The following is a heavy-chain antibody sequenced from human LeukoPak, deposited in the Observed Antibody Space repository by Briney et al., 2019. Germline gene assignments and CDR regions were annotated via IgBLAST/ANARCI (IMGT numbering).Heavy chain of an antibody. CDR3: ARDGVGLRYFDWAHYYYYGMDV. V-gene: IGHV4-4*07. Sequence: SETLSLTCTVSGGSISSYYWSWIRQPAGKGLEWIGRIYTSGSTNYNPSLKSRVTMSVDTSKNQFSLKPSSVTAADTAVYYCARDGVGLRYFDWAHYYYYGMDVWGQGTTVTVSS. D-gene: IGHD3-9*01. J-gene: IGHJ6*02. CDR1: GGSISSYY. CDR2: IYTSGST.